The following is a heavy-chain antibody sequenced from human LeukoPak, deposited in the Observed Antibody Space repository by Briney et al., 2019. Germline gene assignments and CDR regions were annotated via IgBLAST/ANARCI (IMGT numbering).Heavy chain of an antibody. J-gene: IGHJ4*02. D-gene: IGHD1-26*01. V-gene: IGHV1-2*02. CDR3: ARGGSQVGARPSHDY. CDR2: INPNSGGT. Sequence: ASVKVSCKASGHTFTGYYMHWVRQAPGQGLEWVGWINPNSGGTNYAQQFQGRVTMTRDTSIGTVYMELSRLGSDDTAVYYCARGGSQVGARPSHDYWGQGTLVTVSS. CDR1: GHTFTGYY.